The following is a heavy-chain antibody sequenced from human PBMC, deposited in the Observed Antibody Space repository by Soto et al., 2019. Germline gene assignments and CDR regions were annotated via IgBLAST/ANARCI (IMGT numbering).Heavy chain of an antibody. V-gene: IGHV4-39*01. D-gene: IGHD3-10*01. CDR2: MYYSGSS. J-gene: IGHJ4*02. CDR1: GGSISSRTFW. CDR3: ARHARDEYNCGGSGILDY. Sequence: QLQLQESGPGLVKPSETLSLTCSVSGGSISSRTFWWAWIRQPPGKGLAWIGDMYYSGSSYSSQSLRSRVTPSVDTSKSQLSLQLNSVAAADTALSYCARHARDEYNCGGSGILDYWGKGTLVTAS.